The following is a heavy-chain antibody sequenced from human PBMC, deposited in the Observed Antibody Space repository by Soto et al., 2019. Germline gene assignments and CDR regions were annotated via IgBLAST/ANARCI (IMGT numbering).Heavy chain of an antibody. CDR1: GGSFSGYY. D-gene: IGHD3-9*01. J-gene: IGHJ5*02. V-gene: IGHV4-34*01. CDR2: VNHSGST. Sequence: SETLSLTCAVYGGSFSGYYWSWIRQPPGKGLEGIGEVNHSGSTNYNPSLKSRATISVDTSKNQFSLKLSSVTAADTAVYYCARGWSGLVIIRFDPWGQGTLVT. CDR3: ARGWSGLVIIRFDP.